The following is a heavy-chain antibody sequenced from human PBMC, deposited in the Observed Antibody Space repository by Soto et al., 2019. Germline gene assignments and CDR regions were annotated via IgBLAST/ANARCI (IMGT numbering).Heavy chain of an antibody. J-gene: IGHJ6*02. V-gene: IGHV3-11*01. D-gene: IGHD3-10*01. CDR1: GFTISDYY. Sequence: QVQLVESGGGLVKPGGSLRLSCAASGFTISDYYMSWIRQAPGKGLEWVSYISSVGTNTYYADSVKGRFSISMDNAKNSLYLQMNSLRAEDTAVYYCARDQEGSGSHWLGYYYYGMDVWGQGTTVTVSS. CDR3: ARDQEGSGSHWLGYYYYGMDV. CDR2: ISSVGTNT.